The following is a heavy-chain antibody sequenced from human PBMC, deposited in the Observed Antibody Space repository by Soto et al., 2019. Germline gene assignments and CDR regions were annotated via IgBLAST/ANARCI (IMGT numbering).Heavy chain of an antibody. J-gene: IGHJ6*03. CDR1: GYSYISYW. CDR3: ARHVGSPEYYMAV. D-gene: IGHD2-15*01. Sequence: GESLKISCKGSGYSYISYWIGSVHQMPGKGLEWMGIIYPGDSDTRYSPSFQGQVTISADMSISTAYLQWSSLKASDTAMYYCARHVGSPEYYMAVWGKGTTDTVSS. V-gene: IGHV5-51*07. CDR2: IYPGDSDT.